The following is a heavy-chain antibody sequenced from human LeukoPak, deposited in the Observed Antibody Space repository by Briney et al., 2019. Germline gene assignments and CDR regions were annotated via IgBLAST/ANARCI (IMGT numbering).Heavy chain of an antibody. Sequence: ASVKVSCKASGYTFTSYGISWVRQAPGQGLEWMGWISAYNGNTNYAQKLQGRVTMTTDTSTSTAYVELRSMRSDDTAVYYCARDGVVAPRSRDYWGQGTLVTVSS. CDR3: ARDGVVAPRSRDY. D-gene: IGHD5-12*01. J-gene: IGHJ4*02. CDR2: ISAYNGNT. CDR1: GYTFTSYG. V-gene: IGHV1-18*01.